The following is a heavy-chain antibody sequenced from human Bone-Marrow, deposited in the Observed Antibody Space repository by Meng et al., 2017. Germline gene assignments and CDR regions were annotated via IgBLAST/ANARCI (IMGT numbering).Heavy chain of an antibody. CDR1: AGSISSGGYY. CDR2: IYYSGTT. J-gene: IGHJ5*02. Sequence: QLPLQESVPRQVMPPHTPSPTCTVSAGSISSGGYYWSWIRQHPVKDLEWIGYIYYSGTTYYNPSLSSLVTKSVDTSKNQFSLNLISVTAADTAVYYCARDILQGGNIWFDPWCQGTLVTVSS. CDR3: ARDILQGGNIWFDP. D-gene: IGHD3-16*01. V-gene: IGHV4-31*01.